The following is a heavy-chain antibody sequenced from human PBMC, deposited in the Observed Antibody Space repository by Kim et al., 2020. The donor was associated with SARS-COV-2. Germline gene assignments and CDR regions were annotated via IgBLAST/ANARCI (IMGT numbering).Heavy chain of an antibody. D-gene: IGHD6-19*01. CDR3: AREPYSSGWTNYYYYGMDV. V-gene: IGHV1-2*02. CDR1: GYTFTGYY. Sequence: ASVKVSCKASGYTFTGYYMHWVRQAPGQGLEWMGWINPNSGGTNYAQKFQGRVTMTRDTSISTAYMELSRLRSDDTAVYYCAREPYSSGWTNYYYYGMDVWGQGTTVTVSS. J-gene: IGHJ6*02. CDR2: INPNSGGT.